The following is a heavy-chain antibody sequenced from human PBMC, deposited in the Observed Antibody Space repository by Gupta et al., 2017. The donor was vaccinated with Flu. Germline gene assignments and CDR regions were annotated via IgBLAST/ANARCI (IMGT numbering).Heavy chain of an antibody. CDR1: GFTFSDYG. Sequence: QVQLVESGGGVVQPGRSLRLSCAASGFTFSDYGMHWVRQVPGKGLEWVAVISFDGDNKYYADSVKGRFTISRDSSRDTLYLQMNSLRTEDTAVYYCAKDDGYSLFDYWGQGTLVTVSS. CDR3: AKDDGYSLFDY. D-gene: IGHD5-12*01. J-gene: IGHJ4*02. V-gene: IGHV3-30*18. CDR2: ISFDGDNK.